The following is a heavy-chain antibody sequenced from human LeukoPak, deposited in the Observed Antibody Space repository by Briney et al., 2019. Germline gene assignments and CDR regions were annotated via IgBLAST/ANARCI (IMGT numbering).Heavy chain of an antibody. D-gene: IGHD4-17*01. CDR2: IYHSGSI. Sequence: PSETLSLTCAVSGVSFSSSGYSWSWIRQPPGKGLEWIGYIYHSGSIYYNPSLKSRVTISVDRSKNQFSLKLSSVTAADTAVYYCARVWDQLQSYGDYAYFDCWGQGTLVTVSS. CDR1: GVSFSSSGYS. J-gene: IGHJ4*02. V-gene: IGHV4-30-2*01. CDR3: ARVWDQLQSYGDYAYFDC.